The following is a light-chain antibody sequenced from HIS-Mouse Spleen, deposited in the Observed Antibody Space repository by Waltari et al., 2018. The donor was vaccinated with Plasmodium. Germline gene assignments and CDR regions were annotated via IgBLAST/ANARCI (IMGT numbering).Light chain of an antibody. CDR1: SSDVGGYNY. Sequence: QSALTQPASVPGSPGQSTTLSCPGPSSDVGGYNYVYWYQQHPGKAPKHMIYDVSNRPSGVSNRFSGSKSGNTASLTISGLQAEDEADYYCSSYTSSSTRVFGGGTKLTVL. J-gene: IGLJ3*02. CDR2: DVS. V-gene: IGLV2-14*03. CDR3: SSYTSSSTRV.